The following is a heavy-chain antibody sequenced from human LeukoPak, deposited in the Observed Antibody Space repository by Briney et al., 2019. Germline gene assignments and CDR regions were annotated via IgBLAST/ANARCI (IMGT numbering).Heavy chain of an antibody. V-gene: IGHV4-39*01. Sequence: SETLSLTCTVSGGSISSSSYYWGWIRQPPGKGLEWIGSIYYSGSTYYNPSLKSRVTISVDTSKSQFSLKLSSVTAADTAVYYCARLYPYYYYYYMDVWGKGTTVTVSS. J-gene: IGHJ6*03. CDR3: ARLYPYYYYYYMDV. CDR1: GGSISSSSYY. CDR2: IYYSGST.